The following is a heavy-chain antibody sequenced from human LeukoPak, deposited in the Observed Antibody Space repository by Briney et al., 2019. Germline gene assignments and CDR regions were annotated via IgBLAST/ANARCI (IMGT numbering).Heavy chain of an antibody. CDR1: GGSISSYY. V-gene: IGHV4-59*01. CDR3: ARERPYSSSWYESYYYYYMDV. Sequence: SETLSLTCSVSGGSISSYYWSWIRQPPGKGLEWIGYIYYSGSTNYNPSLKSRVTISVGTSKNQSSLKLSSVTAADTAVYYCARERPYSSSWYESYYYYYMDVWGKGTTVTVSS. D-gene: IGHD6-13*01. J-gene: IGHJ6*03. CDR2: IYYSGST.